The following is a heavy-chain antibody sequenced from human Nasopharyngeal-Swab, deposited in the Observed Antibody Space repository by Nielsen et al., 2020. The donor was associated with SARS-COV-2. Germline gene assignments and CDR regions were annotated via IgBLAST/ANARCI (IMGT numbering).Heavy chain of an antibody. CDR1: GYTFTSYA. CDR2: INAGNGNT. V-gene: IGHV1-3*01. D-gene: IGHD3-10*01. Sequence: ASVKVSCKASGYTFTSYAMHWVRQAPGQRLEWMGWINAGNGNTKYSQKFQGRVTITRDTSASTAYMELSRLRSDDTAVYYCANLWFGELLSENNDYWGQGTLVTVSS. CDR3: ANLWFGELLSENNDY. J-gene: IGHJ4*02.